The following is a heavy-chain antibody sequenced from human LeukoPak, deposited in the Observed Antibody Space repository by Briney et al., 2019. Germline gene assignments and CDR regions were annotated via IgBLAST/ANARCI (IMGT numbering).Heavy chain of an antibody. Sequence: SLTLSLTCAISGDSVSSNSVPWNWIRQSPSRGLEWLGRTYYRYKWLNDSVESVKNRLTINPDTSKNQFSLQLTSVTPEDTAVYYCARYSKSSDRDFDYWGEGTLATVSS. V-gene: IGHV6-1*01. D-gene: IGHD6-6*01. CDR3: ARYSKSSDRDFDY. CDR1: GDSVSSNSVP. CDR2: TYYRYKWLN. J-gene: IGHJ4*02.